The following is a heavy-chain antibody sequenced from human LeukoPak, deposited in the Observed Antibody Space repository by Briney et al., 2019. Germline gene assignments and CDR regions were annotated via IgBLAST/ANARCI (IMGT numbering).Heavy chain of an antibody. V-gene: IGHV3-30*04. CDR1: GFSFSGSA. D-gene: IGHD3-22*01. Sequence: GGSLRLSCAASGFSFSGSAMHWVRQAPGKGLEWVAVISYDGSNKYYADSVKGRFTISRDNSKNTLYLQMNSLRAEDTAVYYCARLGRSPMIVPRDAFDIWGQGTMVTVSS. CDR2: ISYDGSNK. CDR3: ARLGRSPMIVPRDAFDI. J-gene: IGHJ3*02.